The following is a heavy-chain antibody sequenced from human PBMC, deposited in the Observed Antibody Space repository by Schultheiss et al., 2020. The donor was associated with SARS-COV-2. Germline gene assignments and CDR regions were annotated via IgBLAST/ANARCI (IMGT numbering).Heavy chain of an antibody. CDR3: ARVRLVYYFDY. CDR2: INHSGST. D-gene: IGHD6-19*01. V-gene: IGHV4-34*01. Sequence: SETLSLTCAVYGGSFSGYYWGWIRQPPGKGLEWIGEINHSGSTNCNPSLKSRVTISVDTSKNQFSLKLSSVTAEDTAVYYCARVRLVYYFDYWGQGTLVTVSS. CDR1: GGSFSGYY. J-gene: IGHJ4*02.